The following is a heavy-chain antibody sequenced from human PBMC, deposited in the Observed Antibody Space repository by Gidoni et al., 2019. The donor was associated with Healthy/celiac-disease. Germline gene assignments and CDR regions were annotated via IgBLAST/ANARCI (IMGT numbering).Heavy chain of an antibody. V-gene: IGHV4-34*01. D-gene: IGHD3-10*01. CDR3: ARGPAYYGSGSRRVLRGSYDP. CDR1: GGSFSGYY. CDR2: INHSGST. J-gene: IGHJ5*02. Sequence: QVQLQQWGAGLLKPSETLSLTCAVYGGSFSGYYWSWIRQPPGKGLEWIGEINHSGSTNYNPSLKSRVTISVDTSKNQFSLKLSSVTAADTAVYYCARGPAYYGSGSRRVLRGSYDPWGQGTLVTVSS.